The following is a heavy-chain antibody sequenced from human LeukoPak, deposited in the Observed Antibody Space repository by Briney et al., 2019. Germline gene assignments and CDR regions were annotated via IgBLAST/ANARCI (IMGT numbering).Heavy chain of an antibody. CDR2: IYYSGST. V-gene: IGHV4-39*07. D-gene: IGHD2-15*01. CDR3: AGGWYTGMAFDY. CDR1: GGSISSSSYY. Sequence: PSETLSLTCTVSGGSISSSSYYWGWIRQPPGKGLEWIGSIYYSGSTYYNPSLKSRVTISVDTSKNQFSLKLSSVTAADTAVYYCAGGWYTGMAFDYWGQGTLVTVSS. J-gene: IGHJ4*02.